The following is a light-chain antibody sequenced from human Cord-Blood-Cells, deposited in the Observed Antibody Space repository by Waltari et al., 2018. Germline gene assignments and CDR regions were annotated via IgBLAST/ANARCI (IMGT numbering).Light chain of an antibody. V-gene: IGLV2-23*01. CDR3: CSYAGSSSVV. Sequence: HSAPTQPASVPGSPGPSITIPCTRTSSAAGSYTLLSWYQQHPGKAPKLMIYEGSTRPSGVSNRFSGSKSGNTASLTISGLQAEDEADYYCCSYAGSSSVVFGGGTKLTVL. J-gene: IGLJ2*01. CDR2: EGS. CDR1: SSAAGSYTL.